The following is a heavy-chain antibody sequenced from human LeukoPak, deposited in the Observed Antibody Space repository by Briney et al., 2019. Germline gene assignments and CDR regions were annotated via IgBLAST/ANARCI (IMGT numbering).Heavy chain of an antibody. CDR2: ISGSGGST. CDR3: AKVVATIRWFDY. CDR1: GFTFSSYA. Sequence: QSGGSLKLSCAASGFTFSSYAMSWVRQAPGKGLEWVSAISGSGGSTYYADSVKGRFTISRDNSKNTLHLQMNSLRAEDTAVYYCAKVVATIRWFDYWGQGTLVTVFS. D-gene: IGHD5-24*01. J-gene: IGHJ4*02. V-gene: IGHV3-23*01.